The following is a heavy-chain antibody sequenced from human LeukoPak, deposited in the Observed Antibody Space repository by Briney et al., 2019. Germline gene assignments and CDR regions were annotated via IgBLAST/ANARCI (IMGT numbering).Heavy chain of an antibody. CDR1: GFSVSNTY. V-gene: IGHV3-53*01. J-gene: IGHJ3*02. CDR2: IYSGGNT. Sequence: PGGSLRLSCAASGFSVSNTYMSWVRQAPGKGLEWVSIIYSGGNTYYADSVKGRFTISRDNSKNTLYLQMNRLRPEDTAVYYCATESLSIAAAGTDAFDIWGQGTMVTVSS. D-gene: IGHD6-13*01. CDR3: ATESLSIAAAGTDAFDI.